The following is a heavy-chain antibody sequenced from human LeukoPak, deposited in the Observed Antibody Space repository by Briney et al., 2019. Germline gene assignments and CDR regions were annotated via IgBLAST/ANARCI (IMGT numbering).Heavy chain of an antibody. V-gene: IGHV3-66*01. D-gene: IGHD1-26*01. J-gene: IGHJ3*02. Sequence: GGSLRLSCAVSGFTVSSSYMSWVRQAPGKGLEWVSVISGGSSTYYADSVKSRFTISRDNSKNTLYLQMNNLRAEDTAVYYCARDLSRWELGAFDIWGQGTMVTVSS. CDR3: ARDLSRWELGAFDI. CDR1: GFTVSSSY. CDR2: ISGGSST.